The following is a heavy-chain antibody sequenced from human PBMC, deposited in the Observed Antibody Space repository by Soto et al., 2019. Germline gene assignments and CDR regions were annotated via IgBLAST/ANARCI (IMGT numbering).Heavy chain of an antibody. Sequence: ASVKVSCKASGYTFTGYSMQWVRQAPGQGLEWMGWINPNSGATNYAQKFQGWVTMTRDTSISTAYMELTSLKSDDTAVYYCARHIITMVRGVMRYYGMDVWGQGTTVTVSS. CDR2: INPNSGAT. J-gene: IGHJ6*02. CDR3: ARHIITMVRGVMRYYGMDV. V-gene: IGHV1-2*04. CDR1: GYTFTGYS. D-gene: IGHD3-10*01.